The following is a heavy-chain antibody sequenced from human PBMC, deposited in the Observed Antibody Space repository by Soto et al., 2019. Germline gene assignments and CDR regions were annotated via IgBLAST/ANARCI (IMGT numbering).Heavy chain of an antibody. J-gene: IGHJ3*02. CDR1: GYXFTGYY. CDR3: ARDISTSLGAFDI. Sequence: QVQLVQSGAEVKKPGASVKVSCKAXGYXFTGYYMHWVRQAPGQGLEWMGWINPNSGGTNYAQKFQGWVTMTRDTSISTAYMELSRLRSDDTAVYYCARDISTSLGAFDIWGQGTMVTVSS. CDR2: INPNSGGT. V-gene: IGHV1-2*04. D-gene: IGHD2-2*01.